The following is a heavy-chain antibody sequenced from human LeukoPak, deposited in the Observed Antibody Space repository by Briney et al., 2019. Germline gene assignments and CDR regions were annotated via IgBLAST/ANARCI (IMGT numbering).Heavy chain of an antibody. J-gene: IGHJ4*02. CDR2: IYGNVDK. CDR1: GFSLSTSRVA. Sequence: SGPTLVNPTQTLTLTCTFSGFSLSTSRVAVGWIRQPPGKALDWLALIYGNVDKRYSPSLKSRLTITKDTSKNQVVLTMTNMDPVDTATYYCARQSSFDYWGQGTLVTVSS. V-gene: IGHV2-5*01. CDR3: ARQSSFDY.